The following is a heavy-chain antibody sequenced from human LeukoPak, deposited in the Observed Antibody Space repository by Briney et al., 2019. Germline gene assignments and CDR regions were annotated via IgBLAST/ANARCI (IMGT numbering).Heavy chain of an antibody. CDR1: GFTFSSYS. Sequence: GGSLRPSCAASGFTFSSYSMNWVRQAPGKGLEWVSSISSSSSYIYYADSVKGRFTISGDNAKNSLYLQMNSLRAEDTAVYYCARDTLYYYDSSGYIVDYWGQGTLVTVSS. CDR2: ISSSSSYI. V-gene: IGHV3-21*01. D-gene: IGHD3-22*01. J-gene: IGHJ4*02. CDR3: ARDTLYYYDSSGYIVDY.